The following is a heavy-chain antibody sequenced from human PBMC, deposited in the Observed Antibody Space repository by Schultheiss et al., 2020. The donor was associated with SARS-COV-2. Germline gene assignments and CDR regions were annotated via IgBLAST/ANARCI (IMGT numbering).Heavy chain of an antibody. D-gene: IGHD6-13*01. Sequence: GESLKISCAASGFTVSSKYMSWVRQAPGKGLEWVGRIRSKANSYATAYAASVKGRFTISRDNSKNTLYLQMNSLRADDTAEYYCARGESGSWSLGGQGTLVTVSS. V-gene: IGHV3-73*01. J-gene: IGHJ4*02. CDR3: ARGESGSWSL. CDR1: GFTVSSKY. CDR2: IRSKANSYAT.